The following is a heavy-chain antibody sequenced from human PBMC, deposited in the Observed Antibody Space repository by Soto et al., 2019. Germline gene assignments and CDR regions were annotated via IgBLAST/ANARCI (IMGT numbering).Heavy chain of an antibody. CDR2: THYSGNT. CDR1: GGSISSGGYY. Sequence: QVQLQESGPGLVKSSQTLSLTCTVSGGSISSGGYYWSWIRQHPGKGLEWIGYTHYSGNTYYNLSLKSRVTISMDTSKNQLSLKVSSVTAADTAVYYCARGFPYSYGYDMDVWGQGTTVTVSS. J-gene: IGHJ6*03. CDR3: ARGFPYSYGYDMDV. V-gene: IGHV4-31*03. D-gene: IGHD5-18*01.